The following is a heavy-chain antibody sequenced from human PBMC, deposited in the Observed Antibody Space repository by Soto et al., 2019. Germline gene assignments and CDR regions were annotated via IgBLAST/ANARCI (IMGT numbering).Heavy chain of an antibody. CDR3: AREGAATDY. Sequence: EVQLVESGGGLVQPGGSLRLSCAASGFTVSSNYMSWVRQAPGKGLEWVSVIYSGGSTYYADSVKGRFTISRHTSHNTLYLQINSLRDEDTAVYYCAREGAATDYWGQGTLVTVSS. J-gene: IGHJ4*02. V-gene: IGHV3-53*04. D-gene: IGHD2-15*01. CDR1: GFTVSSNY. CDR2: IYSGGST.